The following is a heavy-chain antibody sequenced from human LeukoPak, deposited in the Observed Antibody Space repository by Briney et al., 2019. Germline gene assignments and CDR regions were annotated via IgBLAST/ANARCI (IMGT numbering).Heavy chain of an antibody. CDR3: ARCGIAAAGNAGSYYYYYYMDV. V-gene: IGHV3-48*01. Sequence: SGGSLRLSCAASGFTFSSYSMNWVRQAPGKGLEWVSYISSSSSTIYYADSVKGRFTISRDNAKNSLYLQMNSLRAEDTAVYYCARCGIAAAGNAGSYYYYYYMDVWGKGTTVTVSS. D-gene: IGHD6-13*01. CDR2: ISSSSSTI. J-gene: IGHJ6*03. CDR1: GFTFSSYS.